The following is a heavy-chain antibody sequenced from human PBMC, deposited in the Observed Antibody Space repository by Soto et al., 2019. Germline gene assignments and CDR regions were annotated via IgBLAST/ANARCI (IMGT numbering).Heavy chain of an antibody. V-gene: IGHV1-3*05. CDR3: ARGWLVQYSYYGMDV. J-gene: IGHJ6*02. CDR1: GYTFTSYA. CDR2: INAGNGNT. D-gene: IGHD6-19*01. Sequence: QVQLVQSGAEEKKPGASVKVSCKASGYTFTSYAMHWVRQAPGQRLEWMGWINAGNGNTKYSQKFQGRVTITRDTSASTAYMEVSSLRSEDTAVYYCARGWLVQYSYYGMDVWGQGTTVTVSS.